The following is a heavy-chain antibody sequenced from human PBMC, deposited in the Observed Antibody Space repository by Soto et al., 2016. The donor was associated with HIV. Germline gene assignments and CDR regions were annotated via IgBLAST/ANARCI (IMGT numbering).Heavy chain of an antibody. CDR2: ITSGSSSR. Sequence: VQLVESGRNLVKPGGSLRLSCAASRFIFSDYDMSWIRQAPGKGLEWIASITSGSSSRNYANSVKGRFTISRDNAKNLLYLQMNNLRADDTAVYFCARALLPDYWGQGTLVTVSS. J-gene: IGHJ4*02. CDR1: RFIFSDYD. D-gene: IGHD3-10*01. V-gene: IGHV3-11*05. CDR3: ARALLPDY.